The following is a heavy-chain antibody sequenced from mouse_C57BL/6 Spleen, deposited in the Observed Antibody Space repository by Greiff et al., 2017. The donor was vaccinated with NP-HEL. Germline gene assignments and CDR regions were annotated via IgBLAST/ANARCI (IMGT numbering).Heavy chain of an antibody. V-gene: IGHV5-17*01. CDR3: AMHDYYGSSYWYFDV. J-gene: IGHJ1*03. CDR1: GFTFSDYG. D-gene: IGHD1-1*01. Sequence: EVKLVESGGGLVKPGGSLKLSCAASGFTFSDYGMHWVRQAPEKGLEWVAYISSGSSTIYYADTVKGRFTISRDNAKNTLFLQMTSLRSEDTAMYYCAMHDYYGSSYWYFDVWGTGTTVTVSS. CDR2: ISSGSSTI.